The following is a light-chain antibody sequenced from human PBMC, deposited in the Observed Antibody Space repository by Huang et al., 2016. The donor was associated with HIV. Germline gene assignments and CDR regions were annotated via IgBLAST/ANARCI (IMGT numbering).Light chain of an antibody. Sequence: EIILTQSPATLSLSPGERATLSCRASQSVGSYLAWYQQKPGQAPRLLIDDASNRATGIPDRFSGGGSGTDFTLTIRGLEPDDFAVYFCQQRSNRTPTTFGQGTKVE. J-gene: IGKJ1*01. V-gene: IGKV3-11*01. CDR2: DAS. CDR1: QSVGSY. CDR3: QQRSNRTPTT.